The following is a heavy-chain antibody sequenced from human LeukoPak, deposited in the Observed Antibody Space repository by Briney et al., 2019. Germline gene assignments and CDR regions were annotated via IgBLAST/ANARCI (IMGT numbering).Heavy chain of an antibody. J-gene: IGHJ3*02. CDR1: GGSFSGYY. CDR3: ARVVQGFDDFEI. V-gene: IGHV4-34*01. Sequence: SETLSLTCAVYGGSFSGYYWSWIRQPPGKGLEWIGEINHSGSTNYNPSLKNRVTISVDTSKNQFSLKLSSVTAADTAVYYCARVVQGFDDFEIWGQGTMVTISS. D-gene: IGHD2-2*01. CDR2: INHSGST.